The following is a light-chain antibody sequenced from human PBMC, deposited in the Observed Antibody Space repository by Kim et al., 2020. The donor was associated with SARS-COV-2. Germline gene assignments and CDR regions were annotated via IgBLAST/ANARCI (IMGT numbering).Light chain of an antibody. J-gene: IGKJ4*01. CDR1: QSVSSY. V-gene: IGKV3-11*01. Sequence: PGEGATLSCRASQSVSSYLAWYQQKPGQAPRLLIYDASNRATGIPARFSGSGSGTDFTLTISSLEPEDFAVYYCQQRSNWPPLTFGGGTKVDIK. CDR2: DAS. CDR3: QQRSNWPPLT.